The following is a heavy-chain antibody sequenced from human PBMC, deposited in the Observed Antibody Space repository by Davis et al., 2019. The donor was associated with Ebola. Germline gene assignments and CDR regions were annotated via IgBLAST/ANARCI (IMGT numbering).Heavy chain of an antibody. CDR2: ISSSSSYI. V-gene: IGHV3-21*01. CDR3: ARDLPAAGSYFDY. D-gene: IGHD6-13*01. CDR1: GFTFSSYS. Sequence: PWGSLTLSCAASGFTFSSYSMNWVRQAPGKGLEWVSSISSSSSYIYYADSVKGRFTISRDNAKNSLYLQMNSLRAEDTAVYYCARDLPAAGSYFDYWGQGTLVTVSS. J-gene: IGHJ4*02.